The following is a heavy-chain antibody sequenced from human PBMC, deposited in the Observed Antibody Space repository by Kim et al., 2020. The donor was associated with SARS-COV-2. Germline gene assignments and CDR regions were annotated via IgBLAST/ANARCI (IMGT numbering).Heavy chain of an antibody. D-gene: IGHD6-13*01. Sequence: SETLSLTCTVSGGSISSYYWSWIRQPPGKGLEWIGYIYYSGSTNYNPSLKSRVTISVETSKNQFSLKLSSVTAADTAVYYCARDRWGYSSPRRYAFDIWGQGTMVPVSS. V-gene: IGHV4-59*01. CDR2: IYYSGST. CDR1: GGSISSYY. CDR3: ARDRWGYSSPRRYAFDI. J-gene: IGHJ3*02.